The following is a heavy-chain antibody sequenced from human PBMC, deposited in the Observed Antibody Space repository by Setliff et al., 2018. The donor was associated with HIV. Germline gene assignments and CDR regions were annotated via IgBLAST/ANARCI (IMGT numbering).Heavy chain of an antibody. V-gene: IGHV4-39*01. Sequence: LSLTCTVSGGSISSSSYYWGWIRQPPEKGLEWIGSIYYSGSTYYNPSLKSRVTISVDTSKNQFSLKLSSVTAADTAVYYCACGAAAGTDYYYYYYMDVWGKGTTVTVSS. CDR2: IYYSGST. D-gene: IGHD6-13*01. CDR3: ACGAAAGTDYYYYYYMDV. J-gene: IGHJ6*03. CDR1: GGSISSSSYY.